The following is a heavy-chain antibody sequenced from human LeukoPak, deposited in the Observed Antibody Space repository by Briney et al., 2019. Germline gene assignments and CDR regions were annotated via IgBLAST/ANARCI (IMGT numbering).Heavy chain of an antibody. CDR1: GGSISSGGYS. Sequence: PSQTLSLTCAVSGGSISSGGYSWSWIRQPPGKGLEWIEYIYHSGSTYYNPSLKSRVTISVDRSKNQFSLKLSSVTAADTAVYYCARTYDSSGYYPNWFDHWGQGTLVTVSS. J-gene: IGHJ5*02. D-gene: IGHD3-22*01. CDR2: IYHSGST. V-gene: IGHV4-30-2*01. CDR3: ARTYDSSGYYPNWFDH.